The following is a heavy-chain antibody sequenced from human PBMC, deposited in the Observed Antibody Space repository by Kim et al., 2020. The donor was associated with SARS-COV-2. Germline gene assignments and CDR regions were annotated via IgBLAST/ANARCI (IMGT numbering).Heavy chain of an antibody. D-gene: IGHD3-22*01. Sequence: SETLSLTCAVYGGSFNGYYWSWIRQPPGKGLEWIGEINHSGSTNYNPSLKSRVTISVDTSKNRFSLKLSSVTAADTAVYYCARGPDSSGYYYYYWGQGTLVTVSS. J-gene: IGHJ4*02. CDR1: GGSFNGYY. CDR3: ARGPDSSGYYYYY. CDR2: INHSGST. V-gene: IGHV4-34*01.